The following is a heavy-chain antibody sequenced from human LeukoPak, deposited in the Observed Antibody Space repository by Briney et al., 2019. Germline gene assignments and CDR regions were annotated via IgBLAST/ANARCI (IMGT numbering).Heavy chain of an antibody. D-gene: IGHD5-12*01. Sequence: GGSLRLSCAVSGFTFSNYVMSWVRQAPGRGLEWVSAISGSGGITYYADSVKGRFTISRDNSKDTLYLQMNSLRAEDTAVYYCARDRPYSGYDSPSDYWGQGTLVTVSS. V-gene: IGHV3-23*01. J-gene: IGHJ4*02. CDR3: ARDRPYSGYDSPSDY. CDR1: GFTFSNYV. CDR2: ISGSGGIT.